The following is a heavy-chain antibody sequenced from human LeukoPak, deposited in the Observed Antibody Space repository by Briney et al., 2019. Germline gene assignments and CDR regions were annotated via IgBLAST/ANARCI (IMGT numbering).Heavy chain of an antibody. V-gene: IGHV4-59*01. Sequence: SETLSLTCTVSGGSISGSYWSWIRRPPGKGLEWIAYMYNSGSTNYNPSLKSRVTISIDTSKNQFSLKLSSLTAADTAIYYCARGIESYGDYGYWGQGVLVTVSS. CDR3: ARGIESYGDYGY. CDR1: GGSISGSY. J-gene: IGHJ4*02. CDR2: MYNSGST. D-gene: IGHD4-17*01.